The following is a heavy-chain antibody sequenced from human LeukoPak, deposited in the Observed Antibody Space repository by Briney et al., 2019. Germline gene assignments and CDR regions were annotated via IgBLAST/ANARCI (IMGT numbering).Heavy chain of an antibody. Sequence: VKVSCKASXXTXXXXGISWXRXAPGXXLXXXXXISAYSGDTNYAQKFQGRATMTTDTSTSTAYMELRSLSSDDTAVYYCGRGPKAGGPHHDMDVWGRGTTVTVSS. CDR2: ISAYSGDT. V-gene: IGHV1-18*01. J-gene: IGHJ6*02. CDR3: GRGPKAGGPHHDMDV. D-gene: IGHD2-15*01. CDR1: XXTXXXXG.